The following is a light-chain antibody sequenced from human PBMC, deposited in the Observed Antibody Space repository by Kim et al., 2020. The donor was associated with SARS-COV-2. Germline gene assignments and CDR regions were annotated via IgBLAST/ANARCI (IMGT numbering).Light chain of an antibody. CDR3: SSYTSSSTV. V-gene: IGLV2-14*01. Sequence: QSALTQPASVSGSPGQSITISCTGTSSDVGGYNYVSWYQQHPGKAPKLMIYDVSKRPSGVSNRFSGSKSGNTASLTISGLQAEDEADYYCSSYTSSSTVFGGGTQLNVL. J-gene: IGLJ3*02. CDR2: DVS. CDR1: SSDVGGYNY.